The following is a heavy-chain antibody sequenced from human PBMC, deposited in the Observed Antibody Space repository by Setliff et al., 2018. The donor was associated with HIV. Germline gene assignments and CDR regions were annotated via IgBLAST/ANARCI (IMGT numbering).Heavy chain of an antibody. D-gene: IGHD3-10*01. CDR3: ARDRHYGSGSYHDAFDI. CDR1: GGTFSSYA. J-gene: IGHJ3*02. Sequence: GASVKVSCKASGGTFSSYAISWVRQAPGQGLEWMGGIIPIFGTANYAQKFQGRVTITTDESTSTAYMELSSLRSEDTAVYYCARDRHYGSGSYHDAFDIWGQGTMVTVSS. V-gene: IGHV1-69*05. CDR2: IIPIFGTA.